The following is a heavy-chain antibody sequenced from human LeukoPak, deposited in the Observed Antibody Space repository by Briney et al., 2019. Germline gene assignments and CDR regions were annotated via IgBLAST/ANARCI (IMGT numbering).Heavy chain of an antibody. J-gene: IGHJ4*02. CDR1: GYTFTSYA. CDR2: INPNSGGT. V-gene: IGHV1-2*02. D-gene: IGHD2-15*01. CDR3: ASPVGGGSFDFDY. Sequence: ASVKVSCKASGYTFTSYAMNWVRQAPGQGLEWMGWINPNSGGTNYAQKFQGRVTMTRDTSISTAYMELSRLRSDDTAVYYCASPVGGGSFDFDYWGQGTLVTVSS.